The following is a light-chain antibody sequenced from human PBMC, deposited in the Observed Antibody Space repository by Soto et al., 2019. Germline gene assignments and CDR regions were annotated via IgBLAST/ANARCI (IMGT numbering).Light chain of an antibody. CDR3: YSYASGNPFV. J-gene: IGLJ1*01. CDR1: SSDVGSYNL. V-gene: IGLV2-23*02. CDR2: EVS. Sequence: QSALTQPASVSGSPGQSITISCTGTSSDVGSYNLVSWYQQHPGKAPKLMIYEVSKRPSGVSNRFSGSKSGNTASLTISGLQAEDEADYYCYSYASGNPFVFGTGTKVTVL.